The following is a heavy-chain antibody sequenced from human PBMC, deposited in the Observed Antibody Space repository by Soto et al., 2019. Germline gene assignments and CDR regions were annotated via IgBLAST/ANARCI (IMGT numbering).Heavy chain of an antibody. V-gene: IGHV4-31*03. CDR3: ARGSFSRSSSWFDP. Sequence: QVQLQESGPGLVKPSQTLSLTCTVSGGSISSGGYYWSWIRQHPGKGLEWIGYIYYSGRTYYNPSLHSRVSIAVDTTENQFSLKLTSVTAADTSVYYCARGSFSRSSSWFDPWGRGTLVTVSS. CDR1: GGSISSGGYY. CDR2: IYYSGRT. J-gene: IGHJ5*02. D-gene: IGHD6-6*01.